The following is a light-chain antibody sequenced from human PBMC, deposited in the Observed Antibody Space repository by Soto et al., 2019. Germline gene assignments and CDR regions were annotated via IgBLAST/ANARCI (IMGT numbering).Light chain of an antibody. J-gene: IGLJ3*02. CDR3: LSYTRANNRV. CDR1: SSNIGGSS. CDR2: EVN. V-gene: IGLV2-14*01. Sequence: QSVLTQPPSASGTPGQRVTISCSGSSSNIGGSSVNWYQHHPGKAPKLMIYEVNNRPSGVSNRFSGSKSGNTASLTISGLQPEDEADYYCLSYTRANNRVFGRGTK.